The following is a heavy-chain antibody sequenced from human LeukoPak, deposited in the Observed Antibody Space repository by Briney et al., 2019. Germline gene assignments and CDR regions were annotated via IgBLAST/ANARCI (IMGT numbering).Heavy chain of an antibody. J-gene: IGHJ6*02. Sequence: PGGSLRLSCAASGFTFSSYSMTWVRQAPGKGLEWVSSISSSSSYIYYADSVKGRFTISRDNAKNSLYLQMNSLRAEDTAVYYCARDQYSYGSTIDFYYYYGMDVWGQGTTVTVSS. V-gene: IGHV3-21*01. CDR3: ARDQYSYGSTIDFYYYYGMDV. CDR1: GFTFSSYS. D-gene: IGHD5-18*01. CDR2: ISSSSSYI.